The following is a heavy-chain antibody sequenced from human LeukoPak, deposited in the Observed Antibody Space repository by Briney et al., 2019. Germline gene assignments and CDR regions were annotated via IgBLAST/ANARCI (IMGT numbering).Heavy chain of an antibody. CDR2: IYHSGST. CDR3: ARDRGTWNDDGFDY. J-gene: IGHJ4*02. CDR1: GYSISSGYY. V-gene: IGHV4-38-2*02. Sequence: SETLSLTCTVSGYSISSGYYWGWIRQPPGKGLEWIGSIYHSGSTCYNPSLKSRVTISVDTSKNQFSLKLSSVTAADTAVYYCARDRGTWNDDGFDYWGQGTLVTVSS. D-gene: IGHD1-1*01.